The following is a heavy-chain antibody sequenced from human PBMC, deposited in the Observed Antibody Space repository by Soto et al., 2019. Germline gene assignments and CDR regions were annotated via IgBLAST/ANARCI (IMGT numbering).Heavy chain of an antibody. J-gene: IGHJ5*02. CDR2: MHYSGIA. CDR1: GGSISSGAYY. CDR3: ARYYFDNSGYANWFDP. Sequence: QVQLQESGPGLVKPSQTLSLTCTVSGGSISSGAYYWSWIRQHSEKALEWIGYMHYSGIAYYNPSLASRVTISVDTSKNQFSLKLSSVTAADTAVYYCARYYFDNSGYANWFDPWGRGTLVTASS. V-gene: IGHV4-31*03. D-gene: IGHD3-22*01.